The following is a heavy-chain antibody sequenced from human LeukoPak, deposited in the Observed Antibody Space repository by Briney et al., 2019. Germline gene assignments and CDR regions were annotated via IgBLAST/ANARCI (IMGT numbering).Heavy chain of an antibody. V-gene: IGHV3-72*01. CDR1: GFTFSDYI. CDR2: IRRKGQSYTT. CDR3: SRDGKEGYNSAFDI. Sequence: GGSLRLSCAASGFTFSDYILDWVRQAPGKGLEWVGRIRRKGQSYTTEYAASVKGRFTISRDDSKNSLYLHMNSLKTEDTAVYHCSRDGKEGYNSAFDIWGQGTMVSV. J-gene: IGHJ3*02. D-gene: IGHD3-3*01.